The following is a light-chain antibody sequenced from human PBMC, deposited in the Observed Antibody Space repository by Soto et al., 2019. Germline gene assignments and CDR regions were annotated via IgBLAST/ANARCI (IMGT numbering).Light chain of an antibody. CDR3: QQYHGYYT. Sequence: DVQMTQSPSTLSASFGDRVNITCRASQDINIYLAWYQQKPGKPPRLLVYQASNLESGVPSRFSGSGSGTQVTLTIDSLQPDDLATEYCQQYHGYYTFGQGTKLEIK. J-gene: IGKJ2*01. CDR1: QDINIY. CDR2: QAS. V-gene: IGKV1-5*03.